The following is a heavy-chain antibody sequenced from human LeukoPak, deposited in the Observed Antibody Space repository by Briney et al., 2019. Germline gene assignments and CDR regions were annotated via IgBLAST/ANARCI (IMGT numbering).Heavy chain of an antibody. CDR2: INPNNGGT. D-gene: IGHD3-22*01. J-gene: IGHJ4*02. V-gene: IGHV1-2*02. Sequence: GASVKVSCNVSGYTLSELSMHWVRQAPGQGLEWMGWINPNNGGTRYAQKFQDRVTMTRDTSISTAYMELSRLRSDDTAVYYCARDERYDSSGYPFDYWGQGTLVTVSS. CDR3: ARDERYDSSGYPFDY. CDR1: GYTLSELS.